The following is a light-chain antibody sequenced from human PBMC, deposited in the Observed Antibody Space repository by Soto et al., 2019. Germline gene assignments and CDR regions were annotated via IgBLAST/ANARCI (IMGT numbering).Light chain of an antibody. CDR2: EVS. Sequence: QSVLTQPASVSGSPRRSITISCTGTSGDVGGYNYVSWYQQHPDKAPKLMIYEVSNRPSGVSNRFSGSKSGNTASLTISGLQAEDEADYYCTSYTSSSTWVFGGGTKLTVL. J-gene: IGLJ3*02. V-gene: IGLV2-14*01. CDR1: SGDVGGYNY. CDR3: TSYTSSSTWV.